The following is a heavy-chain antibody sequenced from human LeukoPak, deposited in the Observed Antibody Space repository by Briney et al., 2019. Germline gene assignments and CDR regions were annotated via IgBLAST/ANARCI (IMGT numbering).Heavy chain of an antibody. D-gene: IGHD3-10*01. Sequence: RGSLRLSCAASGFTFSSYGMHWVRQAPGKGLEWVGIISFDGKTKYYADSVKGRFTMSRDNSKKTLYLQINSLRVEDTAVYYCARVTSYSRGFDYWGQGTLVTVSS. V-gene: IGHV3-30*19. J-gene: IGHJ4*02. CDR1: GFTFSSYG. CDR2: ISFDGKTK. CDR3: ARVTSYSRGFDY.